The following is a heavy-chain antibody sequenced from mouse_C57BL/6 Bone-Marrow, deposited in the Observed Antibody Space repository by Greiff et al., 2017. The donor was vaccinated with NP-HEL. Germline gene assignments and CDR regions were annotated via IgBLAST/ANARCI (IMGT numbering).Heavy chain of an antibody. D-gene: IGHD4-1*01. CDR3: TREPGPYYFDY. J-gene: IGHJ2*01. CDR1: GFTFSSYA. CDR2: ISSGGDYI. V-gene: IGHV5-9-1*02. Sequence: EVKLMESGEGLVKPGGSLKLSCAASGFTFSSYAMSWVRQTPEKRLEWVAYISSGGDYIYYADTVKGRFTISRDNARNTLYLQMSSLKSEDTAMYYCTREPGPYYFDYWGQGTTLTVSS.